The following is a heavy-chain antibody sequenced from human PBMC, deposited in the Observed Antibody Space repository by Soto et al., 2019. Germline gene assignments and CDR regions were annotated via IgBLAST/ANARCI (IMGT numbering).Heavy chain of an antibody. CDR1: GYTFTSYD. D-gene: IGHD1-1*01. CDR3: AKDKPGTTSFDY. J-gene: IGHJ4*02. V-gene: IGHV1-8*01. CDR2: MNPNSGNT. Sequence: ASVKVSCKASGYTFTSYDINWVRQATGQGLEWMGWMNPNSGNTGYAQKFQGRVTMTRNTSISTAYMELSSLRSEDTAIYYCAKDKPGTTSFDYWGQGTLVTVSS.